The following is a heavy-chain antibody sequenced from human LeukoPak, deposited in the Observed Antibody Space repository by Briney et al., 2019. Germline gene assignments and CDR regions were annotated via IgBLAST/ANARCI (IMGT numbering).Heavy chain of an antibody. D-gene: IGHD2-8*01. Sequence: PGGSLRLSCTTSGFAFSNYAMNWVRQAPGKGPEWVSDISGFNTYYADSVKGRFTIFRYNSKNVMYLQMDRLRAEDTAVYSCAKDVCTSPRCLLYFDSWGQGTLVTVSS. J-gene: IGHJ4*02. CDR3: AKDVCTSPRCLLYFDS. CDR2: ISGFNT. CDR1: GFAFSNYA. V-gene: IGHV3-23*01.